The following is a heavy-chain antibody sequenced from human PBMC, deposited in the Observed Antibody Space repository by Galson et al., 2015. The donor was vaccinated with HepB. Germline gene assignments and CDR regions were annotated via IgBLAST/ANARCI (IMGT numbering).Heavy chain of an antibody. CDR1: GYTFTYRY. D-gene: IGHD6-6*01. Sequence: SVKVSCKASGYTFTYRYLHWVRQAPGQALEWMGWITPFNVNTNYAQKFQDRVTFGRDRSVSTAYMELSSLGSEDTAMYYCATQKEYSNMSRAFDIWGQGTMVTVSS. CDR3: ATQKEYSNMSRAFDI. CDR2: ITPFNVNT. V-gene: IGHV1-45*02. J-gene: IGHJ3*02.